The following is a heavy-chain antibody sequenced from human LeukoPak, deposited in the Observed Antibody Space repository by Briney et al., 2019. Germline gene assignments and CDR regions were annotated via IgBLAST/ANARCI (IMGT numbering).Heavy chain of an antibody. J-gene: IGHJ4*02. Sequence: GGSLRLSCAASGFTFSSFWMNWVRQAPGKGLGWVSAISGSGGSTYYADSVKGRFAISRDNSKNTLYLQMNSLRAEDTAVYYCAKPRDSSGYYPGYFDYWGQGTLVTVSS. CDR3: AKPRDSSGYYPGYFDY. CDR2: ISGSGGST. V-gene: IGHV3-23*01. CDR1: GFTFSSFW. D-gene: IGHD3-22*01.